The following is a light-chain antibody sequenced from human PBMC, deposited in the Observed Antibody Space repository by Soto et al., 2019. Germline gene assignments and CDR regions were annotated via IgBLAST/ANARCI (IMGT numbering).Light chain of an antibody. CDR1: QSISSY. Sequence: EIQMTQSPSSLSASVGDRVPITCRASQSISSYLNWYQQKPGKAPKLLIYAASTWQSGVPSRFSGSGSATEFTLTISSLQPEDFATYYCQQLNSYPPWTFGQGTKVDIK. CDR3: QQLNSYPPWT. V-gene: IGKV1-9*01. CDR2: AAS. J-gene: IGKJ1*01.